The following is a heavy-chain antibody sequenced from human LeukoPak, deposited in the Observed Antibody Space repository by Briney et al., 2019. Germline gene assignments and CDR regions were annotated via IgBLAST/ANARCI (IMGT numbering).Heavy chain of an antibody. V-gene: IGHV4-31*03. CDR2: IYYSGST. J-gene: IGHJ4*02. CDR3: ARSDSSGYYLLFDY. Sequence: SETLSLTCTVSGGSISSGGYYWSWIRQHPGKGLEWIGYIYYSGSTYYNPSLKSRVTISVDTSKNQFSLKLSTVTAADTAVYYCARSDSSGYYLLFDYWGQGTLVTVSS. D-gene: IGHD3-22*01. CDR1: GGSISSGGYY.